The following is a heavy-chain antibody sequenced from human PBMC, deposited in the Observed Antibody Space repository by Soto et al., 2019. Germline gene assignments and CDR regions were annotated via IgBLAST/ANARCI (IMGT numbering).Heavy chain of an antibody. CDR2: ISGSGGST. Sequence: GGSLRLSCAASGFTFSSYAMSWVRQAPGKGLEWVSAISGSGGSTYYADSVKGRFTISRDNSKNTLYLQMNSLRAEDTAVYYCAKDSSTRAAAGRSYNWFDPWGQGTLVTVSS. V-gene: IGHV3-23*01. CDR3: AKDSSTRAAAGRSYNWFDP. D-gene: IGHD6-13*01. J-gene: IGHJ5*02. CDR1: GFTFSSYA.